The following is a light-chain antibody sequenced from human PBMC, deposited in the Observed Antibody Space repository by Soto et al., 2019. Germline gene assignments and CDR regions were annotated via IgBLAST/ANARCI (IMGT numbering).Light chain of an antibody. J-gene: IGKJ1*01. V-gene: IGKV1-27*01. CDR3: QKYDSAPWT. CDR1: HDISNY. CDR2: GAS. Sequence: GDRVTITCRASHDISNYLAWYLQTPGKVPKLLIYGASTLKAGVPSRFSGSGYGAEFTLTISSLQPEDAAIYYCQKYDSAPWTFGQGTKVEIK.